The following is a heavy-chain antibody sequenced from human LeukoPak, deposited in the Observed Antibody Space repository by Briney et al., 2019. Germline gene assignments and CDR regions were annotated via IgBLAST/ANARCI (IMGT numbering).Heavy chain of an antibody. CDR3: ATSLGPLTEY. CDR2: INSGGSGI. Sequence: GGSLRLSCAASGFSFSNYWMHWVRQAPGKGLVWVSRINSGGSGISYADSVEGRFTISRDNAKNILYLQMNSLRAEDTALYYCATSLGPLTEYWGQGTLVTVSS. V-gene: IGHV3-74*01. CDR1: GFSFSNYW. J-gene: IGHJ4*02. D-gene: IGHD7-27*01.